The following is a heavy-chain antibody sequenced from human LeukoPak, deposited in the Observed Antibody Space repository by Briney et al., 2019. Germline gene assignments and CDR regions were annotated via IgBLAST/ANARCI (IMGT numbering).Heavy chain of an antibody. J-gene: IGHJ5*02. Sequence: AASVKVSCKASGGTFSSYAISWVRQAPGQGLEWMGRIIPILGIANYAQKFQGRVTITADKSTSTAYMELSSLRSEDTAVCYCARDVGRGLYSSGCNNWFDPWGQGTLVTVSS. CDR2: IIPILGIA. CDR1: GGTFSSYA. CDR3: ARDVGRGLYSSGCNNWFDP. V-gene: IGHV1-69*04. D-gene: IGHD6-19*01.